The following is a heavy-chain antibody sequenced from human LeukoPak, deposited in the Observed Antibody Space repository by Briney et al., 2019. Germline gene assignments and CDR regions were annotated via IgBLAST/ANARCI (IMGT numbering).Heavy chain of an antibody. V-gene: IGHV4-34*01. CDR3: ARGITGITAAGSE. CDR1: GGSFSGYY. J-gene: IGHJ4*02. Sequence: SETLSLTCAVYGGSFSGYYWSWVRQPPEKGLEWIGEINHSGSTNYNPSLKSRVTISVDTSKNQFSLELTSVTAADTAVYYCARGITGITAAGSEWGQGTLVTVSS. CDR2: INHSGST. D-gene: IGHD6-13*01.